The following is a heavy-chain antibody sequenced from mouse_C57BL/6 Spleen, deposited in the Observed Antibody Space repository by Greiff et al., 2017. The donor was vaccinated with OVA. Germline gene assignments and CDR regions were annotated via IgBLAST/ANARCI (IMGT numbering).Heavy chain of an antibody. CDR2: IRSKSNNYAT. J-gene: IGHJ4*01. Sequence: EVMLVESGGGLVQPKGSLKLSCAASGFSFNTYAMNWVRQAPGKGLEWVARIRSKSNNYATYYADSVKDRFTISRDDSESMLYLQMNNLKTEDTAMYYCVRAYHYAMDYWGQGTSVTVSS. D-gene: IGHD6-5*01. V-gene: IGHV10-1*01. CDR3: VRAYHYAMDY. CDR1: GFSFNTYA.